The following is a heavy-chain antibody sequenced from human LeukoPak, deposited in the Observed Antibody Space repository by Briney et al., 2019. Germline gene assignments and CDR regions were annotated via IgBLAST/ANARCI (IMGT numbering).Heavy chain of an antibody. Sequence: PGGSLRLSCAASGFTFSDYYMSWIRQAPGKGLEWVSYISSSSSYTNYADSVKGRFTISRDNAKNSLYLQMNSLRAEDTAVYYCPGGKIPPNTWFAPWGPETLVTVSS. J-gene: IGHJ5*02. CDR3: PGGKIPPNTWFAP. CDR2: ISSSSSYT. V-gene: IGHV3-11*06. D-gene: IGHD3-16*01. CDR1: GFTFSDYY.